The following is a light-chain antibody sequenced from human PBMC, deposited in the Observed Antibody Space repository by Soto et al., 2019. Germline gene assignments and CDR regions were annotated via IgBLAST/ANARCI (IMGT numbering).Light chain of an antibody. V-gene: IGLV2-14*01. CDR2: GVS. J-gene: IGLJ2*01. CDR3: SSYTSIRGV. Sequence: ALTQPASVSGSPGQSITISCTGTSSDIGGYKYVSWYQQHPGKAPKLMIYGVSNRPSGVSNRFSGSKSGNTASLTISGLQAEDEADYYCSSYTSIRGVFGGGTKLTVL. CDR1: SSDIGGYKY.